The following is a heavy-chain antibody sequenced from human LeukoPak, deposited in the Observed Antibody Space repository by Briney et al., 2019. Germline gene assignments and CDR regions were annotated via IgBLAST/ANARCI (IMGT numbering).Heavy chain of an antibody. CDR3: ARVWAQDPKRAFDI. D-gene: IGHD3-16*01. CDR2: ISHSGTT. V-gene: IGHV4-39*07. CDR1: GGSIRSTSYY. Sequence: PSETLSLTCTVSGGSIRSTSYYWGWIRQPPGKGLEWIGTISHSGTTFYNTSLKSRVTMSVDTSKNQFSLKLNSVTAADTAVYYCARVWAQDPKRAFDIWGQGTMVTVSS. J-gene: IGHJ3*02.